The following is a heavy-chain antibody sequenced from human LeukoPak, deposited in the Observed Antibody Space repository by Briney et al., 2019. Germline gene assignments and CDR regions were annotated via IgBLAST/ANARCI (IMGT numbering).Heavy chain of an antibody. J-gene: IGHJ5*02. CDR2: INPNSGGT. CDR1: GYTFTSYG. Sequence: ASVNVSCKASGYTFTSYGISWVRQAPGQGLEWMGWINPNSGGTNYAQKFQGRVTMTRDTSINTAYMELSRLRSDDTAVYYCARSFVVVPAAIPHWFDPWGQGTLVTVSS. D-gene: IGHD2-2*01. CDR3: ARSFVVVPAAIPHWFDP. V-gene: IGHV1-2*02.